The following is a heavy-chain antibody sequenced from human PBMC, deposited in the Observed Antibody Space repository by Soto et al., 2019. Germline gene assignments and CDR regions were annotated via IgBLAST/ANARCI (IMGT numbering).Heavy chain of an antibody. CDR1: GFTFSSYA. J-gene: IGHJ6*02. V-gene: IGHV3-23*01. Sequence: EVQLLESGGGLVQPGGSLRLSCAASGFTFSSYAMSWVRQAPGKGLEWVSAISGSGGSTYYADSVKGRFTISRVNSNNTLYLQMNSLRAEDTAVYYCAKDSSRGKYYYYYGMDVWGQGTTVTVSS. CDR2: ISGSGGST. CDR3: AKDSSRGKYYYYYGMDV. D-gene: IGHD2-2*01.